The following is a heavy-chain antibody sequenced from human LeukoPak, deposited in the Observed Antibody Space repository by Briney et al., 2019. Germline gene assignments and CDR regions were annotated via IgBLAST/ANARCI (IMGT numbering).Heavy chain of an antibody. D-gene: IGHD4-17*01. CDR3: AAVGTTDYYYGMDV. V-gene: IGHV1-58*01. CDR1: GFTFTSSA. CDR2: IVVGSGNT. J-gene: IGHJ6*04. Sequence: ASVKVCSKASGFTFTSSAVQWVRQARGQRLEWIGWIVVGSGNTNYAQKFQERVTITRDMSTSTAYMELSSLRSEDTAVYYCAAVGTTDYYYGMDVWGKGTTVTVSS.